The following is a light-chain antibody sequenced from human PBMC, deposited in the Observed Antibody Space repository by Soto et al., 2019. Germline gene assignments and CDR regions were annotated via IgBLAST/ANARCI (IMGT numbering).Light chain of an antibody. CDR2: EDN. CDR1: SGSIASNY. Sequence: NCMLTQPHSVSESPGKTVIISCTRSSGSIASNYVQWYQQRPGSSPTTVIYEDNQRPSGVPDRFSGSIDSSSNSASLTISGLETEDEADYYCQSYDATNQVFGGGTKLTVL. CDR3: QSYDATNQV. J-gene: IGLJ3*02. V-gene: IGLV6-57*01.